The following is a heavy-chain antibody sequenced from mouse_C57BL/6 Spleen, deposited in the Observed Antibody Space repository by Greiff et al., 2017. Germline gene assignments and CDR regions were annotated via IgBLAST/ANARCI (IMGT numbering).Heavy chain of an antibody. J-gene: IGHJ1*03. V-gene: IGHV1-54*01. CDR2: INPGSGGT. CDR3: ARSPITTVVYWYFDV. CDR1: GYAFTNYL. Sequence: QVQLKQSGAELVRPGTSVKVSCKASGYAFTNYLIEWVKQRPGPGLEWIGVINPGSGGTNYNEKFKGKATLTADKSSSTAYMQLSSLTSEDSAVYFCARSPITTVVYWYFDVWGTGTTVTVSS. D-gene: IGHD1-1*01.